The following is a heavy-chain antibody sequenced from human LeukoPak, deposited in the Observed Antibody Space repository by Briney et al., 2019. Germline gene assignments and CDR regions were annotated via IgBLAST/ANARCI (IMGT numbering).Heavy chain of an antibody. CDR3: AKSVGSGSYYNNDC. D-gene: IGHD3-10*01. CDR2: ITSGGGT. J-gene: IGHJ4*02. Sequence: GGSLRLSYAASGFTFSSYAMTWVRQAPGQGLEWVSGITSGGGTYYADSVKGRFTISRDNSKNTLYVQMNSLRAEDTAVYYCAKSVGSGSYYNNDCWGQGTLVTVSS. CDR1: GFTFSSYA. V-gene: IGHV3-23*01.